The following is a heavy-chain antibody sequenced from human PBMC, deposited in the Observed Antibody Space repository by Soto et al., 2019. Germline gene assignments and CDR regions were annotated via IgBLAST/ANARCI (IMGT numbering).Heavy chain of an antibody. CDR3: ARWYYGKNWFDP. Sequence: ASVKVSCKASGYTFTSYGISWVRQAPGQGLEWMGWISAYNGNTNYAQKLQGRVNMTTDTSTSTAYMELRSLRSDDTAVYYCARWYYGKNWFDPWGQGTLVTVSS. CDR1: GYTFTSYG. D-gene: IGHD3-10*01. J-gene: IGHJ5*02. V-gene: IGHV1-18*01. CDR2: ISAYNGNT.